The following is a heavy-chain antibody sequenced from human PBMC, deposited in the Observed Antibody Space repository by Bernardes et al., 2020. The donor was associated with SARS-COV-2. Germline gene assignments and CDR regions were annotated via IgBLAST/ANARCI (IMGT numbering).Heavy chain of an antibody. J-gene: IGHJ2*01. CDR1: GFTFSAYD. CDR2: IDLAGDT. CDR3: VRGPSGYDGDWYFDL. Sequence: GGSLRLSCEASGFTFSAYDMHWVRQGTGEGLEWVSGIDLAGDTYYPGSVKGRFTISRENAKNSFYLQMNNLRDGDTAVYYCVRGPSGYDGDWYFDLWGRGTLVSVSS. D-gene: IGHD5-12*01. V-gene: IGHV3-13*01.